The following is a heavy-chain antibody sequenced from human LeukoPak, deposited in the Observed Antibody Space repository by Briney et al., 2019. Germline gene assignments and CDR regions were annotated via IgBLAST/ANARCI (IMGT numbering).Heavy chain of an antibody. D-gene: IGHD3-10*01. CDR1: GFTFSSYE. Sequence: GGSLRLSCAASGFTFSSYEMNWVRQAPGKGLEWVSYISSSGSTIYYADSVKGRFTISRDNAKNSLYLQMNSLRAEDTAVHYCARVLWYGEPYFDYWGQGTLVTVSS. V-gene: IGHV3-48*03. J-gene: IGHJ4*02. CDR3: ARVLWYGEPYFDY. CDR2: ISSSGSTI.